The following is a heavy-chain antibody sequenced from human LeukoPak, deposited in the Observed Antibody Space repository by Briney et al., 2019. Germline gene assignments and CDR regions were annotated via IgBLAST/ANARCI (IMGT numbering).Heavy chain of an antibody. D-gene: IGHD3-10*01. CDR1: GYTFTSYD. V-gene: IGHV1-8*01. Sequence: ASVTVSCKASGYTFTSYDINWVRQATGQGLEWMGWMNPNSGNTGYAQKFQGRVTMTRNTSISTAYMELSSLRSEDTAVYYCARAGLWFGELSFDYWGQGTLVTVSS. CDR2: MNPNSGNT. J-gene: IGHJ4*02. CDR3: ARAGLWFGELSFDY.